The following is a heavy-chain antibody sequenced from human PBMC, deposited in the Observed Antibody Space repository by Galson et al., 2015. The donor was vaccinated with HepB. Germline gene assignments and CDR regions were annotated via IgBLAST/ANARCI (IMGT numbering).Heavy chain of an antibody. CDR2: IIPIFGTA. CDR1: GGTFNSYV. Sequence: SCKASGGTFNSYVFSWVRQAPGQGLEWMGGIIPIFGTANYGQKFQDRVTITADESTTTAYMELSSLRSEDTAVYYCAREGLYYYASSGYSRGFDYWGQGTLVTVPS. D-gene: IGHD3-22*01. CDR3: AREGLYYYASSGYSRGFDY. J-gene: IGHJ4*02. V-gene: IGHV1-69*01.